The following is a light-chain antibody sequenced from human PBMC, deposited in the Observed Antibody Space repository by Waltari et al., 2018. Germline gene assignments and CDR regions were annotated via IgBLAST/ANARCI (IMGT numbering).Light chain of an antibody. CDR2: KDS. CDR3: QSSDSSGSYVL. V-gene: IGLV3-25*03. J-gene: IGLJ3*02. CDR1: TLPTES. Sequence: SSGLTQAPSVSVSPGQPARITCSGATLPTESAYWSQHNPGQAPVLVIYKDSERPSGIPERFSGSRAGTTVALTINGVQAEDEAEYYCQSSDSSGSYVLFGGGTKLTVL.